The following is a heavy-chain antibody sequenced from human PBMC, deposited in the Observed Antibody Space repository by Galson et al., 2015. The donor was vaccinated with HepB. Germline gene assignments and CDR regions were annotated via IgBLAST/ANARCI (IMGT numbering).Heavy chain of an antibody. Sequence: SLRLSCAASGFTFSSYWMSWVRQAPGKGLEWVANIKQDGSEKYYVDSVKGRFTISRDNAKNSLYLQMNSLRAEDTAVYYCAREGWARSGYGVDYYYGMDVWGQGTTVTVS. D-gene: IGHD5-12*01. V-gene: IGHV3-7*01. CDR3: AREGWARSGYGVDYYYGMDV. CDR1: GFTFSSYW. J-gene: IGHJ6*02. CDR2: IKQDGSEK.